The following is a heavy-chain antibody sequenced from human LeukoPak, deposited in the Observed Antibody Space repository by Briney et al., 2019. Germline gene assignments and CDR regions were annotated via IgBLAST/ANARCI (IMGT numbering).Heavy chain of an antibody. V-gene: IGHV3-23*01. J-gene: IGHJ3*02. CDR2: ISGSGGST. Sequence: GGSLRLSCAASGFTFSSYAMSWVRQAPGKGLEWVSAISGSGGSTYYADSVKGRFTISRDDAKNSLYLQMNSLRAEDTAVYYCARSNDAFDIWGQGTMVTVSS. CDR1: GFTFSSYA. CDR3: ARSNDAFDI.